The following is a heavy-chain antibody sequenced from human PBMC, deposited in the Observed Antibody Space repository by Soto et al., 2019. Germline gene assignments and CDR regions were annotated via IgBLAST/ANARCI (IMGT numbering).Heavy chain of an antibody. V-gene: IGHV3-48*02. CDR1: GFTFSSYS. D-gene: IGHD2-2*01. Sequence: GGSLRLSCAASGFTFSSYSMNWVRQAPGKGLEWVSYISSSSSTIYYADSVKGRFTISRDNAKNSLYLQMNSLRDEDTALYYCASDLVVVPAAPIDAFDIWGQGTMVTVSS. J-gene: IGHJ3*02. CDR2: ISSSSSTI. CDR3: ASDLVVVPAAPIDAFDI.